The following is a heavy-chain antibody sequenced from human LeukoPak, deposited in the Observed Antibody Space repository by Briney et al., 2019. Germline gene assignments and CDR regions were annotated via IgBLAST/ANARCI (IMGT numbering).Heavy chain of an antibody. D-gene: IGHD3/OR15-3a*01. CDR1: GGTFISYA. V-gene: IGHV1-69*04. J-gene: IGHJ4*02. CDR3: ARLDWGF. CDR2: IIPIIGVG. Sequence: GASVKLSSTASGGTFISYAISRGRQAPGQELEWMRRIIPIIGVGNYAQTFQGRVTITSAKSTSTAYMELSSLTSADTAGYFCARLDWGFWGQGTLVTVSS.